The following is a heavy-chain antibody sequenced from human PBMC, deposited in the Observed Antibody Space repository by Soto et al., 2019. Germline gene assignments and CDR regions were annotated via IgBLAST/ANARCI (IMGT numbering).Heavy chain of an antibody. D-gene: IGHD3-10*01. CDR2: IYYSGST. CDR1: EGSIRSYY. Sequence: LCVRCSVAEGSIRSYYCRWIRQHPGKGLEGIGYIYYSGSTNYNPSLKSRVTISVDTSKNQFSLKLSSVTAADTAVYYCARVWGGAFDIWGHGTMVPVSS. CDR3: ARVWGGAFDI. V-gene: IGHV4-59*01. J-gene: IGHJ3*02.